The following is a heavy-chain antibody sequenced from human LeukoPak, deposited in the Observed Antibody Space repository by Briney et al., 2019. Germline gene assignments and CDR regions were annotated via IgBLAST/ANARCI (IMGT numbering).Heavy chain of an antibody. CDR2: INPNSGGT. CDR1: GYTFTGYY. Sequence: ASVKVSCKASGYTFTGYYMHWVRQAPGQGLEWMGRINPNSGGTNYAQKFQGRVTMTRDTSISTAYMELSRLRSDDTAVYYCAREYSYGLHFDYRGQGTLVTVSS. CDR3: AREYSYGLHFDY. J-gene: IGHJ4*02. V-gene: IGHV1-2*06. D-gene: IGHD5-18*01.